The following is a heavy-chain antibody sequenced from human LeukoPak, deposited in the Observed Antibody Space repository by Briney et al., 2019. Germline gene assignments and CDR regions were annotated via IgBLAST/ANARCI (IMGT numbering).Heavy chain of an antibody. CDR2: INQSGST. D-gene: IGHD1-14*01. CDR1: GGSFSGYY. V-gene: IGHV4-34*01. J-gene: IGHJ4*02. CDR3: ARGPRTVYFDY. Sequence: PSETQSLTCAVYGGSFSGYYWSWIRQPPGKGLEWIGEINQSGSTNYNPSLKSRVTISVDTSKNQFSLKLSSVTAADTAVYYCARGPRTVYFDYLGQGTQLTVSS.